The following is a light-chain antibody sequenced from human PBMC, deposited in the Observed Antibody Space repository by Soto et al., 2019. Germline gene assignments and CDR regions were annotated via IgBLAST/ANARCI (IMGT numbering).Light chain of an antibody. J-gene: IGKJ5*01. Sequence: GERATLSCRASQSVSSSYLAGYQQKPGRAPRLLIYGASSRATGIPDRFRGSGSGTDFTLTISRLEPEDYAVYYCQQYASSPITFCQGIGLEIK. CDR3: QQYASSPIT. V-gene: IGKV3-20*01. CDR2: GAS. CDR1: QSVSSSY.